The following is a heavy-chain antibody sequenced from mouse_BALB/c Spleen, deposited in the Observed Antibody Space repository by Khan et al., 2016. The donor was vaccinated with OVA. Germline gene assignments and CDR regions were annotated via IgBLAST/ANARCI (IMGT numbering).Heavy chain of an antibody. CDR3: ARGGYGSFGY. J-gene: IGHJ3*01. Sequence: QVQLKQSGAELARPGASVKMSCKASGYIFANYMMHWVKQRPGQGLEWIGDINPSSGYNNYNQKFKDKATLTADKSSSTAYMQLSSRTSEDSAGYYCARGGYGSFGYWGQGTLVTVSA. CDR2: INPSSGYN. D-gene: IGHD1-1*01. V-gene: IGHV1-4*01. CDR1: GYIFANYM.